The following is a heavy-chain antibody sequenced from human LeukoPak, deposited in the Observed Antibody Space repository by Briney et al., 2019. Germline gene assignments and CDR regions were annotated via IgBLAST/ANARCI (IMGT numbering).Heavy chain of an antibody. D-gene: IGHD6-13*01. CDR3: ARIPIAAAGDYYFDY. J-gene: IGHJ4*02. CDR1: GGSIRSRNYY. V-gene: IGHV4-39*01. Sequence: SETLSLTCTVSGGSIRSRNYYWGWIRQPPGKGLEWIGTIYYSGSTYYNPSLTSRVTISVDTSKNQFSLKLNSVTAADTAVYYCARIPIAAAGDYYFDYWGQGTLVTVSS. CDR2: IYYSGST.